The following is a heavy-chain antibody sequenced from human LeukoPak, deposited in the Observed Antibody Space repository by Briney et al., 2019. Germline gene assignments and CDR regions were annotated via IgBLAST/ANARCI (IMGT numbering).Heavy chain of an antibody. V-gene: IGHV1-2*02. CDR1: GYTFTGYY. Sequence: ASVKVSCKTSGYTFTGYYTHWVRQAPGQGLEWMGWINLKRGGTNYAQHFQGRVTMTRDTSITTAYMDLSSLTSDDTAVYYCARGLDRVAADNWGQGTLVTVSS. CDR2: INLKRGGT. CDR3: ARGLDRVAADN. J-gene: IGHJ4*02. D-gene: IGHD6-19*01.